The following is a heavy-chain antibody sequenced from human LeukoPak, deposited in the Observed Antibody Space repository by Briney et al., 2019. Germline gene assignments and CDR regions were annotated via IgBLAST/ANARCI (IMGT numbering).Heavy chain of an antibody. Sequence: PGGSLRLSCAASGVTFSDHSMSWIRQSPGKGREWISSISSRSYNIYYADSVKGRFTISRDNAQNSLYLQMNSLRAEDTAVYYCARDRGAGYSSSPTSAAIDIWGQGTMVTVSS. CDR1: GVTFSDHS. J-gene: IGHJ3*02. D-gene: IGHD6-13*01. CDR3: ARDRGAGYSSSPTSAAIDI. V-gene: IGHV3-11*04. CDR2: ISSRSYNI.